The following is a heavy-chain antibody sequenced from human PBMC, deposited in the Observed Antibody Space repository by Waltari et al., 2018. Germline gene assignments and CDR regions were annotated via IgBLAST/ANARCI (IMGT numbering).Heavy chain of an antibody. D-gene: IGHD6-13*01. CDR2: ISWNSGSI. V-gene: IGHV3-9*01. Sequence: EVQLVESGGGLVQPGRSLRLSCAASGFNFDDYAMHWVRQAPGKGLEWVSGISWNSGSIGYADSVKGRFTISRDNAKNSLYLQMNSLRAEDTALYYCAKDLRSYVAAIDYWGQGTLVTVSS. CDR3: AKDLRSYVAAIDY. CDR1: GFNFDDYA. J-gene: IGHJ4*02.